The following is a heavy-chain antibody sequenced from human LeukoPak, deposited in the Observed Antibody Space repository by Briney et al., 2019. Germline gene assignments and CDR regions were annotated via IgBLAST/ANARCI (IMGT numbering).Heavy chain of an antibody. V-gene: IGHV3-74*01. CDR1: GFTFSSYW. Sequence: GGSLRLSCAASGFTFSSYWMHWVRQAPGKGLVWVSRINSDGSSTSYADSVKGRFTISRDNAKNTLYLQMNSLRAEDTAVYYCARDLSDYGDAYYYGMDVWGQGTTVAVSS. CDR2: INSDGSST. CDR3: ARDLSDYGDAYYYGMDV. J-gene: IGHJ6*02. D-gene: IGHD4-17*01.